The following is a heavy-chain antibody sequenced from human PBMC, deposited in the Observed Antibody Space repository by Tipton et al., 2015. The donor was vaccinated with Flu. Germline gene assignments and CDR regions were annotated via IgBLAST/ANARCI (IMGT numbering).Heavy chain of an antibody. J-gene: IGHJ6*02. CDR1: GGSISSSY. V-gene: IGHV4-59*08. CDR3: ARREGSSGWFGMDV. Sequence: TLSLTCTVSGGSISSSYWTWLRQPAGKGLEWIGYIYYSGSTNYNPSLKSRVTISVDTSKNQFSLKLSSVTAADTAVYYCARREGSSGWFGMDVWGQGTTVTVSS. D-gene: IGHD6-19*01. CDR2: IYYSGST.